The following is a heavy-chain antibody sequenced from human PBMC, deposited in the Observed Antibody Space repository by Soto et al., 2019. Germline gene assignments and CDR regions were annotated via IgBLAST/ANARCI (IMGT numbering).Heavy chain of an antibody. CDR3: AKDRFFRGGYYYGMDV. CDR2: ISGSGGST. CDR1: GFTFSSYA. D-gene: IGHD1-26*01. V-gene: IGHV3-23*01. Sequence: PGGSLRLSCAASGFTFSSYAMSWVRQAPGKGLEWVSAISGSGGSTYYADSVKGRFTISRDNSKNTLYLQMNSLRAEDTAVYYCAKDRFFRGGYYYGMDVWGQGTTVTVSS. J-gene: IGHJ6*02.